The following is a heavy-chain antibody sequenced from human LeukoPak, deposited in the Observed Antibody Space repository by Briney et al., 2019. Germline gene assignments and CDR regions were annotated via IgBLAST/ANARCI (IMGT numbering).Heavy chain of an antibody. J-gene: IGHJ4*02. D-gene: IGHD3-16*02. CDR3: ARVITFGGVIPY. V-gene: IGHV4-59*12. CDR1: GGSISSNY. CDR2: TYYRGST. Sequence: ASETLSLTCTVSGGSISSNYWSWIRQPPGKGLEWIGYTYYRGSTNYNPSLKSRVTILIDTSKNRFSLKLSSMTAADTAVYYCARVITFGGVIPYWGQGTLVTVSS.